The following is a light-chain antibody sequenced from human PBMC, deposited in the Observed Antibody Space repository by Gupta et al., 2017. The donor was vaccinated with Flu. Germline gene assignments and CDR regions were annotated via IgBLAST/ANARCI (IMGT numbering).Light chain of an antibody. CDR2: QVS. CDR1: LGLVHSDGNTY. V-gene: IGKV2-30*02. J-gene: IGKJ1*01. CDR3: MQGAHWPWA. Sequence: LSLAVTLKKTASISCRSSLGLVHSDGNTYLHWFQQRPGQSPRRLIYQVSYRESVVPDRFRGCGLGADLTLRIRRFGAEDVGVYYCMQGAHWPWAFGQGTKVEIK.